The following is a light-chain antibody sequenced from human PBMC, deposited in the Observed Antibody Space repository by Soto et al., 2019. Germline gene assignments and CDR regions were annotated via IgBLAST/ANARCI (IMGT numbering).Light chain of an antibody. CDR1: RSISTN. V-gene: IGKV3-15*01. Sequence: EMVLTQSPATLSVSPGERITLSCRASRSISTNLAWYQQKPGQAPRLLIYGASTLATGVPPRFSGRGSGTEFTLTISSLQPEDFAVYYCQPHNNWPVVTFGGGTKVEIK. J-gene: IGKJ4*01. CDR3: QPHNNWPVVT. CDR2: GAS.